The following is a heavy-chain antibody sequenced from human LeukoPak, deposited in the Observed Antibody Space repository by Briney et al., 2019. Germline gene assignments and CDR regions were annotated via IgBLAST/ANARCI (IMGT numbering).Heavy chain of an antibody. CDR2: INHSGST. CDR1: GGSFSGYY. Sequence: SETLSLTCAVYGGSFSGYYWSWIRQPPGKGLEWIGEINHSGSTNYNPSLKSRVTISVDTSKNQFSLKLSSVTAADTAVYYCARREGPESSSRYFDYWGQGTLVTVSS. D-gene: IGHD6-13*01. CDR3: ARREGPESSSRYFDY. V-gene: IGHV4-34*01. J-gene: IGHJ4*02.